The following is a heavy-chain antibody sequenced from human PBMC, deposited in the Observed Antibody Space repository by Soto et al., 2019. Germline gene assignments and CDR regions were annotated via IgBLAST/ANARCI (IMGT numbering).Heavy chain of an antibody. D-gene: IGHD3-9*01. J-gene: IGHJ4*02. V-gene: IGHV3-20*04. CDR3: VRDTYDTGPL. CDR2: INWNGGTT. Sequence: GGSLRLSCAASGFTFSSYSMNWVRQVPGKGLEWVSCINWNGGTTGYVDSVKGRFTISRDNAKNSLHLQMNSLRAEDTALYYCVRDTYDTGPLWGQGTLVTVSS. CDR1: GFTFSSYS.